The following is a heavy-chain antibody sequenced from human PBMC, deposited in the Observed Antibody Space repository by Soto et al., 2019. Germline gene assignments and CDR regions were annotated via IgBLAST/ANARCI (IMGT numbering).Heavy chain of an antibody. V-gene: IGHV3-7*01. CDR2: IKQDGSEK. D-gene: IGHD6-13*01. CDR3: AREGWQQLFLGFDY. Sequence: EVQLVESGGGLVQPGGSLRLSCAASGFTFSSYWMSWVRQAPGKGLEWVANIKQDGSEKYYVDSVKGRFTISTDNAKNSLYVQLNSLRAEEPAVYYCAREGWQQLFLGFDYWGQGTLVTVSS. CDR1: GFTFSSYW. J-gene: IGHJ4*02.